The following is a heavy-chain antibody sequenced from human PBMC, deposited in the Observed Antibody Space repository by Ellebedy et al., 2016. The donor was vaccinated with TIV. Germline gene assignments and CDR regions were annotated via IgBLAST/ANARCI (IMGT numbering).Heavy chain of an antibody. CDR1: GYTFTSYG. J-gene: IGHJ5*02. CDR3: ARDFRGDYYGSGSYSS. Sequence: ASVKVSXXASGYTFTSYGISWVRQAPGQGLEWMGWISAYNGNTNYAQKLQGRVTMTTDTSTSTAYMELRSLRSDDTAVYYCARDFRGDYYGSGSYSSWGQGTLVTVSS. V-gene: IGHV1-18*01. CDR2: ISAYNGNT. D-gene: IGHD3-10*01.